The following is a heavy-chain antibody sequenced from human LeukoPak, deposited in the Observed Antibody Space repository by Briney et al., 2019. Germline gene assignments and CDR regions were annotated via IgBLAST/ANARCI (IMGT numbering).Heavy chain of an antibody. V-gene: IGHV2-70*04. Sequence: SGPALVKPTQPLTLTCTFSGFTLNANGMRVRWIRQSPGKALEYFARIDWDDNTFYSASLRSRLTISKDTSKNQVILTMTNMDPVDTATYYCARSSHSGVWYDLDYWGQGILVTVSS. CDR1: GFTLNANGMR. J-gene: IGHJ4*02. D-gene: IGHD6-19*01. CDR2: IDWDDNT. CDR3: ARSSHSGVWYDLDY.